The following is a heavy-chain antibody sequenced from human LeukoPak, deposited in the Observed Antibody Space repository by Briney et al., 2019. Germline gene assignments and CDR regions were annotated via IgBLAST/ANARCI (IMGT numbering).Heavy chain of an antibody. CDR3: ARENSGSYREFDY. V-gene: IGHV4-4*07. Sequence: KPSETLSLTCTVSGGSISSYYWSWLRQPDGKGLEWIGRIYTSGSTNYNASLKSRVSMSVDTSKNQFSLELSSVTAADTAVFYCARENSGSYREFDYWGQGTLVTVSS. CDR1: GGSISSYY. D-gene: IGHD1-26*01. CDR2: IYTSGST. J-gene: IGHJ4*02.